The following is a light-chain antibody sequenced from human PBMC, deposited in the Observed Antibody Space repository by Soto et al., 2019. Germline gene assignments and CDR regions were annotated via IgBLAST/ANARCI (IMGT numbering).Light chain of an antibody. V-gene: IGLV2-14*01. J-gene: IGLJ2*01. Sequence: QSALTQPASVSGSPGQSITISCAGTMRDVGAYNLVSWYQQHPGRAPQRIIFEVRYRPSGISFRFSGSKSGNTASLTISGLQAEDEADYYCSSFTSQSSLIFGGGTKLTVL. CDR1: MRDVGAYNL. CDR3: SSFTSQSSLI. CDR2: EVR.